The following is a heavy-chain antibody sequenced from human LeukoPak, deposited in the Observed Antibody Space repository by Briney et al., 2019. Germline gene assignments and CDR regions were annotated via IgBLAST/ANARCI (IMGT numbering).Heavy chain of an antibody. D-gene: IGHD6-6*01. Sequence: SETLSLTCTVSGGSISSSSYYWGWIRQPPGKGLEWIGSIYYSGSTYYNPSLKSRVTISVDTSKNQFSLKLSSVTAADTAVYYCARPARRRNWFDPWGQGTLVTVSS. CDR1: GGSISSSSYY. J-gene: IGHJ5*02. V-gene: IGHV4-39*01. CDR2: IYYSGST. CDR3: ARPARRRNWFDP.